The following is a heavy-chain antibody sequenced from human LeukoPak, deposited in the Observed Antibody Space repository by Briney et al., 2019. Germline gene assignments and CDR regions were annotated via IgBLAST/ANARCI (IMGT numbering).Heavy chain of an antibody. CDR1: GFTFSSYG. Sequence: GGSLRLSCAASGFTFSSYGMSWVRQAPGKGLEWVSAISGSGGSTYYADSVKGRFTISRDNAKNSLYLQMNSLRAEDTAVYYCARAVFLPAEMATAPPDYWGQGTLVTVSS. D-gene: IGHD5-24*01. CDR2: ISGSGGST. V-gene: IGHV3-23*01. J-gene: IGHJ4*02. CDR3: ARAVFLPAEMATAPPDY.